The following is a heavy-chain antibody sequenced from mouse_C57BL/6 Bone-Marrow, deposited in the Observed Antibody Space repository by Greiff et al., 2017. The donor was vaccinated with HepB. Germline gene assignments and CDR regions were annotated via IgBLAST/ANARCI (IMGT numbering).Heavy chain of an antibody. D-gene: IGHD3-2*02. Sequence: EVQGVESGAELVRPGASVKLSCTASGFNIKDDYMHWVKQRPEQGLEWIGWIDPENGDTEYASKFQGKATITADTSSNTAYLQLSSLTSEDTAVYYCTTLQLTPEFAYWGQGTLVTVSA. J-gene: IGHJ3*01. CDR2: IDPENGDT. CDR3: TTLQLTPEFAY. CDR1: GFNIKDDY. V-gene: IGHV14-4*01.